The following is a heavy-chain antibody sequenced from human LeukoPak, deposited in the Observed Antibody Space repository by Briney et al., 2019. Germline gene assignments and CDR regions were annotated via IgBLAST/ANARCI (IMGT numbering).Heavy chain of an antibody. D-gene: IGHD3-16*01. J-gene: IGHJ4*02. CDR1: GGSISSSNYY. CDR2: ISGSGSII. V-gene: IGHV3-11*01. CDR3: ASGGHYYFDY. Sequence: LSLTCTVSGGSISSSNYYWGWIRQAPGKGLEWVSYISGSGSIINYADSVKGRFTVSRDNAKNSLYLQMNSLRAEDTAVYYCASGGHYYFDYWGQGTLVTVSS.